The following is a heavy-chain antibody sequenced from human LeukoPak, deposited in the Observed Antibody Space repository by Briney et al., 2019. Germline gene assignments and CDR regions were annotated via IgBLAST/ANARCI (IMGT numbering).Heavy chain of an antibody. CDR3: ARVDRYTSGWYLNWYFDL. CDR1: GVSISSYY. J-gene: IGHJ2*01. Sequence: SETLSLTCTVSGVSISSYYWSWIRQPPGKGLEWIGYIYYSGSSNYNPSLKSRVTISVDTSKNQFSLKLTSVTAADTAVYYCARVDRYTSGWYLNWYFDLWGRGTLVTVSS. D-gene: IGHD6-19*01. V-gene: IGHV4-59*01. CDR2: IYYSGSS.